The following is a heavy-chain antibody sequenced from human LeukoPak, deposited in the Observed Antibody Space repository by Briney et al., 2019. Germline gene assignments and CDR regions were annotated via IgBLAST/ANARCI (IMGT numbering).Heavy chain of an antibody. V-gene: IGHV4-34*01. J-gene: IGHJ3*02. CDR3: ARPRERWLHPTAFDI. CDR1: GGSFSGYY. Sequence: SETLSLTCAVYGGSFSGYYWSWIRQPPGKGLEWIGEINHSGSTNYNPSLKSRVTISVDTSKNQFSLKLSSVTAADTAVCYCARPRERWLHPTAFDIWGQGTMVTVSS. D-gene: IGHD5-24*01. CDR2: INHSGST.